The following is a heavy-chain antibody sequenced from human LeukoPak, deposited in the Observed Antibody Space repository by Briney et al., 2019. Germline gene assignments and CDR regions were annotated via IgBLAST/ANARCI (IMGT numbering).Heavy chain of an antibody. J-gene: IGHJ4*02. Sequence: GGSLRLSCAASGFTFSDYYMSCIRQAPGKGLEWVSYISSSGGTIYYADSVKGRFTISRDKAKNSLYLQMNSLRAEDTAVYYCARSPNYCGGDCFEHWGQGTLVTVSS. CDR2: ISSSGGTI. CDR1: GFTFSDYY. D-gene: IGHD2-21*01. CDR3: ARSPNYCGGDCFEH. V-gene: IGHV3-11*01.